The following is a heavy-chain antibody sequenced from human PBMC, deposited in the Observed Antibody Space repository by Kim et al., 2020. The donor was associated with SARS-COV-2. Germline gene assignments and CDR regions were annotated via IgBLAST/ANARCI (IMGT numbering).Heavy chain of an antibody. J-gene: IGHJ4*02. CDR3: ARDQAYYYDEY. Sequence: KDCVDSLKDRFTISGDHAKNSLYLQMNSLRAEDTAVYYCARDQAYYYDEYWGQGTLVTVSS. D-gene: IGHD3-22*01. CDR2: K. V-gene: IGHV3-7*01.